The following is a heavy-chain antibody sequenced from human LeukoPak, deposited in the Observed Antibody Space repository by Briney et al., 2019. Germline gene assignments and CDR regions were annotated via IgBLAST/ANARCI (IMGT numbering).Heavy chain of an antibody. Sequence: GGTLRLSCAASGFTFSSFGMSWVRQAPGKGLEWVSAISSTGSTAYYADSVKGRFTISRDNSENTLFLRMDSLRAEDTAVYYCAKTTGYLLWGQGTLVIVSS. CDR3: AKTTGYLL. CDR1: GFTFSSFG. J-gene: IGHJ4*02. V-gene: IGHV3-23*01. CDR2: ISSTGSTA. D-gene: IGHD1-14*01.